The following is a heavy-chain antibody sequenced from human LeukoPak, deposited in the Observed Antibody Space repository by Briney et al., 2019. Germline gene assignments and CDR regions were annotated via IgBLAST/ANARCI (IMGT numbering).Heavy chain of an antibody. D-gene: IGHD6-19*01. Sequence: GGSLRLSCAASGFTFSSDSMNWVRQAPGKGLEWVSSISSSSSYIYYADSVKGRFTISRDNAKNSLYLQMNSLRAEDTAVYYCARDVTVAEDYWGQGTLVTVSS. CDR1: GFTFSSDS. CDR3: ARDVTVAEDY. CDR2: ISSSSSYI. J-gene: IGHJ4*02. V-gene: IGHV3-21*01.